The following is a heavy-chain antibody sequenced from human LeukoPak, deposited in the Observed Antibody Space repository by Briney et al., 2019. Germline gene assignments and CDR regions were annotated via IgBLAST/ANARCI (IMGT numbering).Heavy chain of an antibody. D-gene: IGHD1-26*01. CDR1: GYTFTSYA. CDR3: ARGNLWNSGSPDEVLDY. Sequence: ASVKVSCKASGYTFTSYAMNWVRQAPGQGLEWMGWINTNTGNPTYAQGFTGRSVFSLDTSVSTAYLQISSLKAEDTAVYYCARGNLWNSGSPDEVLDYWGQGTLVTVSS. V-gene: IGHV7-4-1*02. J-gene: IGHJ4*02. CDR2: INTNTGNP.